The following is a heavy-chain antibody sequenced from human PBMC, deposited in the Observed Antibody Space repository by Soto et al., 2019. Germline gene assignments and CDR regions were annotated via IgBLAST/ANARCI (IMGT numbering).Heavy chain of an antibody. J-gene: IGHJ4*02. V-gene: IGHV3-48*01. D-gene: IGHD3-10*01. CDR1: GYIFSGYS. Sequence: RLDCAACGYIFSGYSMNYVRQAPGKGLEWISYINSGSSSIYYSDSVKGRFTISRDNAKNSLFLQMNSLRAEYTAVSHCASRASPQASGGQRTLVTISS. CDR3: ASRASPQAS. CDR2: INSGSSSI.